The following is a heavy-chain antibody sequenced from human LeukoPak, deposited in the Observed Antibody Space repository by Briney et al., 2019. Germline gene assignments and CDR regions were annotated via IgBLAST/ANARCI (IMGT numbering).Heavy chain of an antibody. Sequence: GGSLRLSCSASGFPFSSYAMHWVRQAPGKGLEYVSAISDSGGSTYYADSVKGRFTISRDNSKNTLYLQMSSLGAEDTAVYYCARDEWRGPYYWGQGTLVTVSS. CDR3: ARDEWRGPYY. CDR2: ISDSGGST. J-gene: IGHJ4*02. V-gene: IGHV3-64D*09. CDR1: GFPFSSYA. D-gene: IGHD3-3*01.